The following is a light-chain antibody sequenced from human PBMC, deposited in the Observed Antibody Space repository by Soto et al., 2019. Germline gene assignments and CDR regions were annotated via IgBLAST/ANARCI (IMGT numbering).Light chain of an antibody. J-gene: IGLJ1*01. CDR3: GTWDSSLSAYV. V-gene: IGLV1-51*02. Sequence: QSVLTQPPSVSAAPGQKVTISCSGSSSNIGNNYVSWYQQLPGTAPKLLIYENNKRPSGIPDRFSDSKSGTSATLIITGLQTGDEADYYCGTWDSSLSAYVFGTGTKVTVL. CDR2: ENN. CDR1: SSNIGNNY.